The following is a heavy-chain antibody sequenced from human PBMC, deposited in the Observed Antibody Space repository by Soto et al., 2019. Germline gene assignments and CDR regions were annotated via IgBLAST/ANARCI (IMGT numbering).Heavy chain of an antibody. CDR1: GFTFGDSA. CDR2: IRSKPNNYAT. V-gene: IGHV3-73*01. J-gene: IGHJ4*02. CDR3: TRHLSDW. Sequence: EVQLVESGGGLVQPGGSLKLSCAASGFTFGDSAMHWVRQASGKGLEWVGRIRSKPNNYATAYAASVTGRFTISRDDSKNAAYLQMDGLKSEDTAVYYCTRHLSDWWGQRTLVTVSS.